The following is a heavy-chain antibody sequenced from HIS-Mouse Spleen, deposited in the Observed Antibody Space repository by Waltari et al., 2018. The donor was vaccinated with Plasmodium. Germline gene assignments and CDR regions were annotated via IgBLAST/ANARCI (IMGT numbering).Heavy chain of an antibody. J-gene: IGHJ4*02. Sequence: QVQLVESGGGVVQPGRSLRLSCAASGFTFSSYAMHWVRQAPGKGVEWVAVISYDGSKKYYADSVKGRFTISRDNSKNTLYLQMNSLRAEDTAVYYCALSGHWGQGTLVTVSS. D-gene: IGHD3-10*01. V-gene: IGHV3-30*04. CDR1: GFTFSSYA. CDR3: ALSGH. CDR2: ISYDGSKK.